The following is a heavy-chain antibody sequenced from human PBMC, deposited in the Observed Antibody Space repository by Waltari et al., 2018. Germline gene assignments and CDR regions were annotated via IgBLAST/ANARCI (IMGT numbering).Heavy chain of an antibody. Sequence: EVQLVESGGGLVRPGGSLRLSCVGSGISVSSYSMNWVRQAPGKSLEGVSGISVSSGPIDYADSVKGRFTISRDNANKSLYLQMNSLGAEDTAVYYCTAGVTTLWGQGTLVTVSS. CDR2: ISVSSGPI. CDR1: GISVSSYS. CDR3: TAGVTTL. D-gene: IGHD4-17*01. J-gene: IGHJ4*02. V-gene: IGHV3-21*02.